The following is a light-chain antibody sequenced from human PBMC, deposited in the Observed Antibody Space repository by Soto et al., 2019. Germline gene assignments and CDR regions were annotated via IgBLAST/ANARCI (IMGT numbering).Light chain of an antibody. J-gene: IGLJ2*01. Sequence: QSVLTQPPSVSGTPGQSITISCSGSSSNIGTYTLNWYQHLPGTAPKLLFSTYDQRPSGVADRFSGSKSGTSASLAIIGLQSEDEAAYFWAAWDDRVNGVVFGGGTKLAVL. CDR3: AAWDDRVNGVV. V-gene: IGLV1-44*01. CDR2: TYD. CDR1: SSNIGTYT.